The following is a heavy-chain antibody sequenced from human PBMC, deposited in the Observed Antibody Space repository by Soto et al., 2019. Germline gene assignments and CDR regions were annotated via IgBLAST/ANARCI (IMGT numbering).Heavy chain of an antibody. V-gene: IGHV3-33*01. D-gene: IGHD3-22*01. Sequence: QVQLVESGGGVVQPGRSLRLSCAASGFTFSRYGMHWVRQAPGRGLEWVAVIWYDGSNIYYADSVKGRFTISRDNSKDTLDLQMNSLRAEDTAVYYCARVRSRSSGPTVDYWGQGTLVTVSS. CDR3: ARVRSRSSGPTVDY. CDR2: IWYDGSNI. J-gene: IGHJ4*02. CDR1: GFTFSRYG.